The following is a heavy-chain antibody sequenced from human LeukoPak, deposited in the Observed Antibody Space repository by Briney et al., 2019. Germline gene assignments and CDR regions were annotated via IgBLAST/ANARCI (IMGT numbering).Heavy chain of an antibody. CDR2: IHYSGKA. D-gene: IGHD3-16*01. CDR3: ARFGVDYDMDV. V-gene: IGHV4-59*11. Sequence: PSETLSLTCTVSGGSISGHYWTWIRQPPGKGLEWIGQIHYSGKADYNPSLKTRIDISVDMSKNQMSLKENSVTAADTAVYYCARFGVDYDMDVWGQGTAVTVS. CDR1: GGSISGHY. J-gene: IGHJ6*02.